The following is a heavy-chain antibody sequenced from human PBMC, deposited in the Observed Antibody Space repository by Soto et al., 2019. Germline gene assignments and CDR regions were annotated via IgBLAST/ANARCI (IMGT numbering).Heavy chain of an antibody. D-gene: IGHD3-10*01. V-gene: IGHV3-11*01. J-gene: IGHJ2*01. CDR2: ISSSGSTI. CDR1: GFTFSDYY. CDR3: AKDKGPGSYTNWCFDV. Sequence: PGGSLRLSCAASGFTFSDYYMSWIRQAPGKGLEWVSYISSSGSTIYYADSVKGRFTISRDNAKNSLYLQLNTLRVEDTAVYYCAKDKGPGSYTNWCFDVWGRGTLVTSPQ.